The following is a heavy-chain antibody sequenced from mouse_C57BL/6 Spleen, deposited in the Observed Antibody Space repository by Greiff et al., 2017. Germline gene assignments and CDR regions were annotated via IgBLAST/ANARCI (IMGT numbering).Heavy chain of an antibody. Sequence: VQLQQPGAELVKPGASVKVSCKASGYTFTSYWMHWVKQRPGQGLEWIGRIHPSDSDTNYNQKFKGKATLTVDKSSSTAYMPLSSLTSEDSAVDYCAIWGWLPPAMDYWGQGTSVTVSS. J-gene: IGHJ4*01. D-gene: IGHD2-3*01. CDR1: GYTFTSYW. CDR2: IHPSDSDT. CDR3: AIWGWLPPAMDY. V-gene: IGHV1-74*01.